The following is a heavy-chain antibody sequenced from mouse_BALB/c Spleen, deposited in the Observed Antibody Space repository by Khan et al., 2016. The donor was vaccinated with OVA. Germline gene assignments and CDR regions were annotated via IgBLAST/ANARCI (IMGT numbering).Heavy chain of an antibody. D-gene: IGHD1-1*01. V-gene: IGHV1S136*01. J-gene: IGHJ3*01. CDR1: GYSFTSYV. Sequence: VRLQQSGPELVKPGASVKMSCKASGYSFTSYVMHWVKQKPGLGLEWLGYIYPFNAATNYNEKFNGKANLTSDKSSSTAYIELSSLTSEDSAVDYYAPVGNYYVSFAYWGQGTLVTVSA. CDR3: APVGNYYVSFAY. CDR2: IYPFNAAT.